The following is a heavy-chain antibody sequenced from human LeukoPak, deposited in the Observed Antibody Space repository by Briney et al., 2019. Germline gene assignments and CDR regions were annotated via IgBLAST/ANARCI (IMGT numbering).Heavy chain of an antibody. J-gene: IGHJ5*02. V-gene: IGHV4-59*12. CDR2: IYYSGST. CDR3: ARENDNWFDP. CDR1: GGSIRSYY. Sequence: SETLSLTCTVSGGSIRSYYWSWIRRPPGKGLEWIGYIYYSGSTYYNPSLKSRVTISVDTSKNQFSLKLSSVTAADTAVYYCARENDNWFDPWGQGTLVTVSS.